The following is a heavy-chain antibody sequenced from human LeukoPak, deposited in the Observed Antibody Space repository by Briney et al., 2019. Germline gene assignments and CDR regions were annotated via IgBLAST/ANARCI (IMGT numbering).Heavy chain of an antibody. CDR1: GYTFTSYG. CDR3: ARGGTVGATTDYYYYYYGMDV. V-gene: IGHV1-18*01. CDR2: ISAYNGNT. Sequence: ASVKVSCKASGYTFTSYGISWVRQAPGQGLEWMGWISAYNGNTNYAQKLQGRVTMTTDTSTSTAYMELRSLRSDDTAVYYCARGGTVGATTDYYYYYYGMDVWGQGTTVTVSS. D-gene: IGHD1-26*01. J-gene: IGHJ6*02.